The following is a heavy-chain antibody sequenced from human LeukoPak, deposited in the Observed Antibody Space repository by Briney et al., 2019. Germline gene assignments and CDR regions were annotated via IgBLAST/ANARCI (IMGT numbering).Heavy chain of an antibody. CDR3: ARVIPSFGPYYYYGMDV. Sequence: GGSLRLSCAASGFTFSSYSMNWVRQAPGKGLEWVSSISSSSSYIYYADSVKGRFTISRDNAKNSLYLQMNSLRAEDTAVYYCARVIPSFGPYYYYGMDVWGQGTTVTVSS. D-gene: IGHD3-3*01. CDR2: ISSSSSYI. J-gene: IGHJ6*02. CDR1: GFTFSSYS. V-gene: IGHV3-21*01.